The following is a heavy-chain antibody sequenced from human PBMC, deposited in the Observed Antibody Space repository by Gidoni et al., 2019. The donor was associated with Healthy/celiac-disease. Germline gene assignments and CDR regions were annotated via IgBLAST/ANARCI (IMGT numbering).Heavy chain of an antibody. D-gene: IGHD3-22*01. CDR2: IKSKTDGGTT. J-gene: IGHJ4*02. CDR1: GCTFRNAW. Sequence: EVQLVEAGGGVVKPGGSRRLSCAASGCTFRNAWMSWVRQGPGTGMGWVCRIKSKTDGGTTDYAAPVKGRFTISENDSNKSLYLQMTGMNTEDAALYYCTTGRGYCYDSSGYYYWGQGTLVTVSS. V-gene: IGHV3-15*01. CDR3: TTGRGYCYDSSGYYY.